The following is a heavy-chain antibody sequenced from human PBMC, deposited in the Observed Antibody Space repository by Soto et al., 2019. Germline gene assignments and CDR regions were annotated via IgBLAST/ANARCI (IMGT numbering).Heavy chain of an antibody. CDR3: ARADYGDTKIYSFDH. CDR2: ISPYNGKT. V-gene: IGHV1-18*01. CDR1: GYTFTEYG. J-gene: IGHJ4*02. D-gene: IGHD4-17*01. Sequence: QVQLVQSGAEVTQPGASVKVSCKTSGYTFTEYGISWFRQAPGQGLEWMGWISPYNGKTNYIQEFQDRVAITTDTSLTTVYMDLRTLKSDDTAIYFCARADYGDTKIYSFDHWGQGTLVTVSS.